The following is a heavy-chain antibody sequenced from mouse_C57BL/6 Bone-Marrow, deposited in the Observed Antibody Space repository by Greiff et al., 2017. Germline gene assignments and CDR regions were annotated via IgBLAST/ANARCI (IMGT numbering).Heavy chain of an antibody. J-gene: IGHJ3*01. CDR2: IYPRSGNT. Sequence: VQLMESGAELARPGASVKLSCKASGYTFTSYGISWVKQRTGQGLEWIGEIYPRSGNTYYNEKFKGKATLTADKSSSTAYMALRSLTSEDSAVYFCARERGGRPPYWGQGTLVTVSA. CDR1: GYTFTSYG. D-gene: IGHD1-1*01. CDR3: ARERGGRPPY. V-gene: IGHV1-81*01.